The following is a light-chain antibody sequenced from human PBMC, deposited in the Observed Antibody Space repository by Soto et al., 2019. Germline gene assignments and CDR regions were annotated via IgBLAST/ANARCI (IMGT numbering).Light chain of an antibody. J-gene: IGKJ5*01. Sequence: DVEMSQSPSCLSASIGDGVTITWQASRHISRYIYWDQKKPGRAPNLLIYGASNLETGVPSRFSGSGSGTDFTFTITSLQPEDIATYYCQQYSEFPPAFGQGTRLEIK. CDR1: RHISRY. V-gene: IGKV1-33*01. CDR3: QQYSEFPPA. CDR2: GAS.